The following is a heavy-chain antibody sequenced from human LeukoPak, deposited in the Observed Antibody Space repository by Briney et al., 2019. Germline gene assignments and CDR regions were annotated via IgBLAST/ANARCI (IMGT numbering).Heavy chain of an antibody. CDR3: AKDPVSGYLDY. D-gene: IGHD6-13*01. J-gene: IGHJ4*02. V-gene: IGHV3-30*02. CDR1: GFTYRTYG. CDR2: IRNDGSNK. Sequence: GGSLRLSCAASGFTYRTYGMHWVRQAPGQGLEGVAFIRNDGSNKYYADYVKGRFTISRDNSKNTLYLQMNSLRAKDTAVYYSAKDPVSGYLDYRGQGNLVTVSS.